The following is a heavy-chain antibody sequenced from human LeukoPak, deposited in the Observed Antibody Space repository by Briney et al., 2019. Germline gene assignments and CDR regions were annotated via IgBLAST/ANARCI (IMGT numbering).Heavy chain of an antibody. J-gene: IGHJ3*02. CDR3: AREGFSFFDM. V-gene: IGHV3-30*02. CDR2: IRYDGSNK. CDR1: GFTFSSYG. Sequence: GGSLRLSCAASGFTFSSYGMHWVRQAPGKGLEWVAFIRYDGSNKYYADSVKGRFTISRDNAKNSLYLQMNSLRAEDTAVYYCAREGFSFFDMWGQGTMVTVSS.